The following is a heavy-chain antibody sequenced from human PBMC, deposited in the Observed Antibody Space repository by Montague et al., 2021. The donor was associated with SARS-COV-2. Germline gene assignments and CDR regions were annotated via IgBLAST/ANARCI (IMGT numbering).Heavy chain of an antibody. V-gene: IGHV4-59*01. J-gene: IGHJ4*02. CDR3: ARSLDPSSTYYLPY. D-gene: IGHD2-21*01. CDR2: IHYSGSN. CDR1: GGSIGSYY. Sequence: SETLSLTCSVSGGSIGSYYCCWLWKPQGQGLEWIGHIHYSGSNTSSPTSKRRVTMSIDTPTNQISLKLSSVTAADTAVYYCARSLDPSSTYYLPYWGQGTLVTVSS.